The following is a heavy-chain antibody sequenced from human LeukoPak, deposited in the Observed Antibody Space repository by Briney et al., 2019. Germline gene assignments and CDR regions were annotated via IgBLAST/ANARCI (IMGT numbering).Heavy chain of an antibody. D-gene: IGHD3-10*01. CDR1: GYTFTSYG. CDR2: ISAYNGNT. CDR3: ARLLLWFGEPSYYFDY. V-gene: IGHV1-18*01. Sequence: GASVKVSCKASGYTFTSYGISWVRQAPGQGLEWMGWISAYNGNTNYAQKLQGRVTMTTDTSTSTAYMELRSLRSDDTAVYYCARLLLWFGEPSYYFDYWGQGTLVTVSS. J-gene: IGHJ4*02.